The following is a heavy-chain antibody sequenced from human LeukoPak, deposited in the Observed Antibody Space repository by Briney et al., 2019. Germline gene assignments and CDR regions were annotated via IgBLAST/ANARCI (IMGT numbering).Heavy chain of an antibody. CDR1: EFTFSTYS. Sequence: PGGSLRLSCAASEFTFSTYSMHWVRQAPGKGLEWVAVISHDGNNIYYPDSVKGRFTISRDNSKNTLYLQTNSLRPEDTAVYYCARDIAVGSGCYDYWGQGTLVTVSS. J-gene: IGHJ4*02. V-gene: IGHV3-30*04. CDR3: ARDIAVGSGCYDY. D-gene: IGHD6-19*01. CDR2: ISHDGNNI.